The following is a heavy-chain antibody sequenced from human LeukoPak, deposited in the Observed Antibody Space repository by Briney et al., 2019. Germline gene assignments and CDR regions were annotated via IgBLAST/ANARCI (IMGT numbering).Heavy chain of an antibody. J-gene: IGHJ3*02. Sequence: KTSETLSLTCTGYAFSISCNYWSWHRQPPGKELEWIGYLNYSGSTNYNPSLKSRGTISVDTSKNQFSLKLSSVTAADTAVYYCASNCGVFAPLHHAFDIWGQGTMVTVSS. CDR2: LNYSGST. CDR3: ASNCGVFAPLHHAFDI. CDR1: AFSISCNY. D-gene: IGHD2-21*01. V-gene: IGHV4-59*01.